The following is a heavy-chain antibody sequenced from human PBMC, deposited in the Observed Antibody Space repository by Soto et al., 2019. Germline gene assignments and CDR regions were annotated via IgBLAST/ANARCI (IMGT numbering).Heavy chain of an antibody. CDR1: GGSISDDTYY. CDR2: IYYSGTS. CDR3: ACLHRDSPIGVPLDP. D-gene: IGHD3-22*01. Sequence: QLQLQESGPGLVNPSETLSLTCTVSGGSISDDTYYWGWIRQPPGKGLEWIGSIYYSGTSSYTPPLKRRFHMPVATSKNQLSLRLSAVTAADTAVYYCACLHRDSPIGVPLDPWAQGTLVIVSS. J-gene: IGHJ5*02. V-gene: IGHV4-39*01.